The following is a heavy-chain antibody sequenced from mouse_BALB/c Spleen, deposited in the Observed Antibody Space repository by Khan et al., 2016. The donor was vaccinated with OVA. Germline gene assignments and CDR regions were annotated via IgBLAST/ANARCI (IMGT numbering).Heavy chain of an antibody. CDR3: TRGYDWYFDV. Sequence: EVKLEVSGGGLVQPGGSMKLSCVASGFTFSNYWMNWVRQSPEKGLEWVAEIRLKSNNYVTHYVEYVKGRFTVSRDASKSSVYLQMHNLRVEYTGIYYCTRGYDWYFDVWGAGTTVTVSS. D-gene: IGHD2-2*01. CDR2: IRLKSNNYVT. V-gene: IGHV6-6*02. CDR1: GFTFSNYW. J-gene: IGHJ1*01.